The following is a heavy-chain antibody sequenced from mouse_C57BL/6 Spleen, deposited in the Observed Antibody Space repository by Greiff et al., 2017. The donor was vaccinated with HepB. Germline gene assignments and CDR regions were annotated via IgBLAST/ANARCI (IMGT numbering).Heavy chain of an antibody. J-gene: IGHJ1*03. CDR3: ARFYYGSSYGYFDV. D-gene: IGHD1-1*01. CDR2: IYPGDGDT. Sequence: QVQLQQSGPELVKPGASVKISCKASGYALSSSWMNWVKQRPGKGLEWIGRIYPGDGDTNYNGKFKGKATLTADKSSSTAYMQLSSLTSEDSAVYFCARFYYGSSYGYFDVWGTGTTVTVSS. CDR1: GYALSSSW. V-gene: IGHV1-82*01.